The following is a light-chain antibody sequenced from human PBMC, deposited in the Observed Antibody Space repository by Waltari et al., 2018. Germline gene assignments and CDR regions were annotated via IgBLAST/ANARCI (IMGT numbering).Light chain of an antibody. V-gene: IGLV2-14*03. CDR3: CSYTSSDTYV. CDR1: RSDFSLLDY. J-gene: IGLJ1*01. Sequence: RSDFSLLDYVSWYQQRPGKVPRLIIYDVVKRPSGVSNRFSGSMSGYTATLTISGLQAEDEADYYCCSYTSSDTYVFGSGTTVTVL. CDR2: DVV.